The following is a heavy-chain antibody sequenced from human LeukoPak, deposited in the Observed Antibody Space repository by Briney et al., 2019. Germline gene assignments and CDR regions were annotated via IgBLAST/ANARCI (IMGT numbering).Heavy chain of an antibody. CDR3: AKDRRGSYGRGLDY. D-gene: IGHD1-26*01. CDR2: ISGSGGST. CDR1: GFTFSSYA. V-gene: IGHV3-23*01. J-gene: IGHJ4*02. Sequence: PGASLRLSCAAPGFTFSSYAMSWVRQAPGKGLEWVSPISGSGGSTYYADSVKGRFTISRDNSKNTLYLQMNSLRAEDTAVYYCAKDRRGSYGRGLDYWGQGTLVTVSS.